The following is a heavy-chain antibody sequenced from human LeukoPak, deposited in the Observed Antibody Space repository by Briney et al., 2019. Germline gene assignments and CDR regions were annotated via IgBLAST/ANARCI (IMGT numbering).Heavy chain of an antibody. V-gene: IGHV1-2*02. D-gene: IGHD5-24*01. CDR1: GYTFTDYY. CDR2: INPNSGGT. CDR3: ARGGDGYNWLKAFDI. J-gene: IGHJ3*02. Sequence: ASVKVSCKASGYTFTDYYMHWVRQAPGQGLEWMGWINPNSGGTNYAQKFQGRVTMTRDTSISTAYMELSRLRSDDTAVYYCARGGDGYNWLKAFDIWGQGTMVTVSS.